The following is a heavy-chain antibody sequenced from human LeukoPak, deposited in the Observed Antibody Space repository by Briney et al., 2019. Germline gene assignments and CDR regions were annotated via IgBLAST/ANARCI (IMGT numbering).Heavy chain of an antibody. J-gene: IGHJ4*02. Sequence: PSQTLSLTCTVSGGSISSGGYYWSCIRQRPGKGLEWIGYIYYSRPTYSHPSIKSPFIMSVDTPKTQSSLKLSSMTAADTAVYYCAITFCGGDCSFDYRGQGTLVTVSS. D-gene: IGHD2-21*02. CDR3: AITFCGGDCSFDY. CDR2: IYYSRPT. V-gene: IGHV4-31*01. CDR1: GGSISSGGYY.